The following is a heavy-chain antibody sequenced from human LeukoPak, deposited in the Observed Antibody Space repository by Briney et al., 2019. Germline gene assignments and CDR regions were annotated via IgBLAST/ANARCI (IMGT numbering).Heavy chain of an antibody. Sequence: ASVKVTCKASGYTFTAYYIYWVRQGPRQGLEWMGWLNPNSGVTRYAQKFQGRVTVTRDSSISTAYMELSSLRSEDTAVYYCARVSPAAMNGFDPWGQGTLVTVSS. J-gene: IGHJ5*02. V-gene: IGHV1-2*02. CDR2: LNPNSGVT. CDR1: GYTFTAYY. D-gene: IGHD6-25*01. CDR3: ARVSPAAMNGFDP.